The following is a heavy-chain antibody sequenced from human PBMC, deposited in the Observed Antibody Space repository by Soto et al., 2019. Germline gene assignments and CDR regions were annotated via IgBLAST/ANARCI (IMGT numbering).Heavy chain of an antibody. CDR1: GFTFSSYG. J-gene: IGHJ4*02. CDR3: AKDYDSSGYYYFDY. Sequence: QVQLVESGGGVVQPGRSLRLSCAASGFTFSSYGMHWVRQAPGKGLEWVAGISYDGSNKYYADSVKGRFTISRDNSKNTLYLQMNSLRAEDTAVYYCAKDYDSSGYYYFDYWGQGTLVTVSS. CDR2: ISYDGSNK. V-gene: IGHV3-30*18. D-gene: IGHD3-22*01.